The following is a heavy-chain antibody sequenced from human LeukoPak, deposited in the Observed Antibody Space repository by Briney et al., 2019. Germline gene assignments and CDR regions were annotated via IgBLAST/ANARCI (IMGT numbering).Heavy chain of an antibody. CDR2: IYYSGST. D-gene: IGHD5-24*01. CDR1: GGSISSYY. CDR3: ARGRWLQRYYFDY. Sequence: SETLSLTCTVSGGSISSYYWSWIRQPPGKGLEWIGYIYYSGSTNYNPSLKSRVTISVDTSKNQFSLKLSSVTAADTAVYYCARGRWLQRYYFDYWGQGTLVTVSS. J-gene: IGHJ4*02. V-gene: IGHV4-59*12.